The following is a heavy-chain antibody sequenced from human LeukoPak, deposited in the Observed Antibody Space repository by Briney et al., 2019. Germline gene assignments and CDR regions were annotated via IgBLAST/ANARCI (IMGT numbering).Heavy chain of an antibody. CDR2: ISFGGSPT. D-gene: IGHD5-12*01. CDR1: GFTFSAYG. Sequence: PGRSLRLSCVASGFTFSAYGMHWVRQAPGKGLEWVALISFGGSPTYYADSVRGRFTISRDNSKNTLFLQMSSLKAEDTAVYYCAREGASNGYHYGMDVWGQGTTVSVSS. J-gene: IGHJ6*02. CDR3: AREGASNGYHYGMDV. V-gene: IGHV3-30*03.